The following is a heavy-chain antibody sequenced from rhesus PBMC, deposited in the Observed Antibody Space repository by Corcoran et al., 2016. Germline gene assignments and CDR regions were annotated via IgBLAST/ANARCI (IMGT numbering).Heavy chain of an antibody. D-gene: IGHD5-24*01. CDR2: INPSDSDT. Sequence: VQLLQSGAEVNRPGGSLKISCHTSAYSFHSYWISWLRHLPGKGLEWRGAINPSDSDTRYSPSFQCQVTISADKSISTAYLQWSSLKASDSATYYCAKDRYSGYTDFDYWGQGVLVTVSS. CDR3: AKDRYSGYTDFDY. V-gene: IGHV5-2*01. CDR1: AYSFHSYW. J-gene: IGHJ4*01.